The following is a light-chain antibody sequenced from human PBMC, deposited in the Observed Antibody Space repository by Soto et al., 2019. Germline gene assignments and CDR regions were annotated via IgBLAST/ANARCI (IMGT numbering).Light chain of an antibody. CDR2: SAF. Sequence: DIPMTQSPSSLSASVGDRVTITCRASQSIRSYLNWYQQKPGRAPKLLIYSAFSLQSGVPSRFSGSGSGTEFTLTISSLQPEDFATYYCQQSYTPLTFGGGTKVDIE. J-gene: IGKJ4*01. CDR3: QQSYTPLT. V-gene: IGKV1-39*01. CDR1: QSIRSY.